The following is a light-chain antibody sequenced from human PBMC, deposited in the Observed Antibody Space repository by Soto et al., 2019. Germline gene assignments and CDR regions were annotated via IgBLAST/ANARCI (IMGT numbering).Light chain of an antibody. Sequence: EKGMSQSPATPSVSPGERAPLSCRASQSISGTLAWYQQKPGQAPRLLIYGASSRATGIPDRFSGSGSGTDFTLTISRLEPEDFAVYYCQQYGSSPWTFGQGTKVDIK. V-gene: IGKV3-20*01. CDR1: QSISGT. CDR2: GAS. CDR3: QQYGSSPWT. J-gene: IGKJ1*01.